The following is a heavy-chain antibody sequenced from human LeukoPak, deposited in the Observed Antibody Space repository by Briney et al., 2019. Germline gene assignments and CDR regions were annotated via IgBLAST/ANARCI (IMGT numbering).Heavy chain of an antibody. Sequence: GGSLRLSCAASGFTFSSYWMSWVRQAPGKGLEWVANIKQDGSEKYYVDSVKGRFTISRDNAKNSLYLQMNSLRAEDTAVYYCARRYYYDSSGLGSRHAFDIWGQGTMVTVSS. CDR3: ARRYYYDSSGLGSRHAFDI. J-gene: IGHJ3*02. D-gene: IGHD3-22*01. CDR1: GFTFSSYW. CDR2: IKQDGSEK. V-gene: IGHV3-7*01.